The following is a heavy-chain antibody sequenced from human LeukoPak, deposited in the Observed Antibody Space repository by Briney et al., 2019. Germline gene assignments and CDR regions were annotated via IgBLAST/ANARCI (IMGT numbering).Heavy chain of an antibody. V-gene: IGHV3-64*01. CDR3: ARSGSGGFLYYFDY. Sequence: GGSLRLSCAASGFTFSSYAMHWVRQAPGKGLEFVSAISVKGGSTYYANSVKGRFTISRDNSENTLYLQMGSLRAEDMAVYYCARSGSGGFLYYFDYWGQGTLSPSPQ. D-gene: IGHD2-15*01. J-gene: IGHJ4*02. CDR1: GFTFSSYA. CDR2: ISVKGGST.